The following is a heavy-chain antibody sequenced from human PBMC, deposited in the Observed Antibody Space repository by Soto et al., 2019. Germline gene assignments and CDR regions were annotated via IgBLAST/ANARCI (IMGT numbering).Heavy chain of an antibody. J-gene: IGHJ4*02. Sequence: GGSLRLSCAASGFTFSSYAMSWVRQAPGKGLEWVSAISGSGGSTYYADSVKGRFTISRDNSKNTLYLQMNSLRAEDTAVYYCAKVWGPTQKKYYFDYWGQGTLVTVSS. CDR1: GFTFSSYA. V-gene: IGHV3-23*01. CDR3: AKVWGPTQKKYYFDY. CDR2: ISGSGGST. D-gene: IGHD7-27*01.